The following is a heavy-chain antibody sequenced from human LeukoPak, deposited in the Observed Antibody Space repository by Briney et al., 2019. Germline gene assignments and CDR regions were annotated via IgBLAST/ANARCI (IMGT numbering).Heavy chain of an antibody. D-gene: IGHD6-6*01. V-gene: IGHV4-38-2*02. CDR1: GYSISSTYY. J-gene: IGHJ4*02. Sequence: SETLSLTCTVSGYSISSTYYWGWIRQPPGKGLEWVGRVFHSGNTYYNPSLKSRLTISADTSKNQFSLTLTSVTAADTAVYYCARDRSVGVLPAPPFDFWGQGTLVTVSS. CDR2: VFHSGNT. CDR3: ARDRSVGVLPAPPFDF.